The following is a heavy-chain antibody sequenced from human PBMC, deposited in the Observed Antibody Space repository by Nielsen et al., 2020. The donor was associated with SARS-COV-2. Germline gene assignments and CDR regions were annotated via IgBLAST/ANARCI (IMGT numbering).Heavy chain of an antibody. CDR3: AKGGSCSTSCPFDY. D-gene: IGHD2-2*01. CDR1: GFTFSSYG. V-gene: IGHV3-30*18. Sequence: SWAASGFTFSSYGMHWVRQAPGKGLEWVAVISYDGSNKYYADSVKGRFTISRDNSKNTLYLQMNSLRAEDTAVYYCAKGGSCSTSCPFDYWGQGTLVTVSS. CDR2: ISYDGSNK. J-gene: IGHJ4*02.